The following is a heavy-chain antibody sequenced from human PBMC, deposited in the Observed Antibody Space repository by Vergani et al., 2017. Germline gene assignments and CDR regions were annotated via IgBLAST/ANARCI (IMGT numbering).Heavy chain of an antibody. CDR1: GYSISSGYY. Sequence: QVQLQESGPGLVKPSETLSLTCTVSGYSISSGYYWGWIRQPPGKGLEWIGSIYHSGSTYYNPSLKSRVTISVDTSKNQFSLKLSSVTAADTAVNYCAGAGGFLEWLSPPDYWGQGTLVTVSS. D-gene: IGHD3-3*01. CDR2: IYHSGST. CDR3: AGAGGFLEWLSPPDY. J-gene: IGHJ4*02. V-gene: IGHV4-38-2*02.